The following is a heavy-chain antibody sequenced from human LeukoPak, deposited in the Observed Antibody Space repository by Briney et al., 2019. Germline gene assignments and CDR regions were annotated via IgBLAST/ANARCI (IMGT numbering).Heavy chain of an antibody. V-gene: IGHV4-39*07. CDR1: GGSISSYY. D-gene: IGHD3-22*01. J-gene: IGHJ4*02. Sequence: SETLSLTCTVSGGSISSYYWGWIRQPPGKGLEWIGSIYYSGSTYYNPSLKSRVTISIDTSKNQFSLKLSSLTAADTAVYYCARVASSGYYYPPPYYFDYWGQGTLVTVSS. CDR3: ARVASSGYYYPPPYYFDY. CDR2: IYYSGST.